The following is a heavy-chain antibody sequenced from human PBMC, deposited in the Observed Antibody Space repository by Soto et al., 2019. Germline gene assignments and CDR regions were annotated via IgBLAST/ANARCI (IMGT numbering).Heavy chain of an antibody. CDR2: IHSGGT. Sequence: LQLQESGSRLVKPSQTLSLTCAVSGDSISGSHYSWSWNRQPPGKGLEWIGYIHSGGTHYSPSLRSRVSISIDGSKNQFSLRLTSVTAADTAVYYCSTSSSGWPNWFDPWGQGTLVTVSS. D-gene: IGHD6-19*01. CDR1: GDSISGSHYS. CDR3: STSSSGWPNWFDP. J-gene: IGHJ5*02. V-gene: IGHV4-30-2*01.